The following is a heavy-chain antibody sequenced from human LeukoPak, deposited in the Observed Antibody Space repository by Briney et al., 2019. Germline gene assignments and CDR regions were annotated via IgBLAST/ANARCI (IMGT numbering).Heavy chain of an antibody. CDR2: ISAYNGNT. CDR1: GYTFTGDV. CDR3: SWPTRPSGWYDAFAI. Sequence: PRGSVKVSCKASGYTFTGDVVSWGREAPGQGREGRGGISAYNGNTNYAQKLQGRVTMTTDTSTSTAYIERRSLISDDTAVHYCSWPTRPSGWYDAFAIWGHGTMVTVSS. V-gene: IGHV1-18*01. D-gene: IGHD6-19*01. J-gene: IGHJ3*02.